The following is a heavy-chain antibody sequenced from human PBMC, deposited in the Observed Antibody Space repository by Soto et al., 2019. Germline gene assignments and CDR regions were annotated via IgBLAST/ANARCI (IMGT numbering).Heavy chain of an antibody. D-gene: IGHD6-13*01. J-gene: IGHJ4*02. CDR1: GFTFSSYA. Sequence: EVQLLESGGGLVQPGGSLRLSCAASGFTFSSYAMSWVRQAPGKGLEWVSAISGSGGSTYYADSVKGRFTISRDNSKNTLYLQMNSLRAEDTAVYYCAKDYHEQQLVPSSGDYWGQGTLVTVPS. CDR3: AKDYHEQQLVPSSGDY. V-gene: IGHV3-23*01. CDR2: ISGSGGST.